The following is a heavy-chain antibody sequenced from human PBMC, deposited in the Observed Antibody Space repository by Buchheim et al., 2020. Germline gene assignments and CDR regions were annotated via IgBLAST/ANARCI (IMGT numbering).Heavy chain of an antibody. CDR1: GFTFSSYG. CDR2: IWYDGSNT. V-gene: IGHV3-33*01. CDR3: ARAGLGDCSSTSCYRPFYYGMDV. J-gene: IGHJ6*02. Sequence: QVQLVESGGGVVQPGRSLRLSCAASGFTFSSYGMHWVRQAPGKGLEWVAVIWYDGSNTYYADSVKGRFTISRDNSKNKLYLQMNSLRAEDTAVYYCARAGLGDCSSTSCYRPFYYGMDVCGQGTT. D-gene: IGHD2-2*01.